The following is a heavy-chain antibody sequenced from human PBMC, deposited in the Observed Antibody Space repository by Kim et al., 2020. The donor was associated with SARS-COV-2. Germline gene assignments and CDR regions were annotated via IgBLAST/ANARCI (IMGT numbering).Heavy chain of an antibody. Sequence: SVKVSCKASGGTFSSYAISWVRQAPGQGLEWMGGIIPIFGTANYAQKFQGRVTITADESTSTAYMELSSLRSEDTAVYYCARVKGYDSSGYWFYYYYGMDVWGQGTTVTVSS. V-gene: IGHV1-69*13. CDR2: IIPIFGTA. D-gene: IGHD3-22*01. CDR3: ARVKGYDSSGYWFYYYYGMDV. CDR1: GGTFSSYA. J-gene: IGHJ6*01.